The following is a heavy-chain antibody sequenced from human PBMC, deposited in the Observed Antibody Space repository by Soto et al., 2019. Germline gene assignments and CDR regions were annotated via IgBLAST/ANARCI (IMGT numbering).Heavy chain of an antibody. CDR2: ISNDGSNK. D-gene: IGHD6-19*01. CDR1: GFTFSSYG. J-gene: IGHJ4*02. CDR3: AKDGKGLAYYFDY. V-gene: IGHV3-30*18. Sequence: QVQLVESGGGVVQPGRSLRLSCAASGFTFSSYGIHWVRQAPGKGLEWVAVISNDGSNKYYADSVKGRFTIFRDNAKNTLYLQMNSLRAEDTAVYYCAKDGKGLAYYFDYWGQGTLVTVSS.